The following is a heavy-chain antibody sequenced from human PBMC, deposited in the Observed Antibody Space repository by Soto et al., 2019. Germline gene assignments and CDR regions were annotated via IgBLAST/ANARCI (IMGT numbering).Heavy chain of an antibody. CDR2: INAGNGNT. D-gene: IGHD3-22*01. J-gene: IGHJ4*02. Sequence: ASVKVSCKASGYTFTSYAMHWVRQAPGQRLEWMGWINAGNGNTKYSQKFQGRVTITRDTSASTAYMELSSLRSGDTAVYYCARDNYYDSSGYYNSNPGQIDYWGQGTLVTVSS. V-gene: IGHV1-3*01. CDR1: GYTFTSYA. CDR3: ARDNYYDSSGYYNSNPGQIDY.